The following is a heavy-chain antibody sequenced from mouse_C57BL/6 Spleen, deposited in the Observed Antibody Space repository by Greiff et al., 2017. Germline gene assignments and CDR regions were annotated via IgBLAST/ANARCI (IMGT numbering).Heavy chain of an antibody. J-gene: IGHJ3*01. CDR2: INPNYGTT. D-gene: IGHD1-1*01. CDR3: TENYYGSSYGFAY. V-gene: IGHV1-39*01. CDR1: GYSFTDYN. Sequence: VQLKESGPELVKPGASVTISCKASGYSFTDYNMNWVKQSNGKSLEWIGVINPNYGTTSYNQKFKGKAILTADKSSSTAYMELRSLTSEDSAVYYCTENYYGSSYGFAYWGQGTLVTVSA.